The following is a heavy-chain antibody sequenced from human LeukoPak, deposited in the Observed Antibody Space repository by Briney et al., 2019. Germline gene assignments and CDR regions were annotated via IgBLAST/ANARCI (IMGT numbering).Heavy chain of an antibody. CDR1: GVTFNTYS. CDR2: ISTSSTYI. V-gene: IGHV3-21*01. CDR3: AREQSYYDSGSYYNVLDY. Sequence: PGGSLRLSCAASGVTFNTYSMTWVRQAPGKGLEWVSSISTSSTYIYYADSMKGRFTISRDNAKNSLYLQMNSLRAEDTAVYYCAREQSYYDSGSYYNVLDYWGQGTLVTVSS. J-gene: IGHJ4*02. D-gene: IGHD3-10*01.